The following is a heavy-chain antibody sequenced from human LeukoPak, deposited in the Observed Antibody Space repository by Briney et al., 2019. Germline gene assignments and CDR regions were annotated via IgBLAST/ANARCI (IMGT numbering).Heavy chain of an antibody. D-gene: IGHD5-18*01. J-gene: IGHJ6*02. V-gene: IGHV3-7*01. CDR1: GVTFSSYW. CDR2: IKQNGSNK. CDR3: ARGDAAMVTFDYYYYGMDV. Sequence: GGSLRLSCAASGVTFSSYWMSWVRQPPGKGLEWVANIKQNGSNKYYVDSVKGRLTISRDKAKNSLYLQTNSLRAEDTAVYYCARGDAAMVTFDYYYYGMDVWGQGTTVTVSS.